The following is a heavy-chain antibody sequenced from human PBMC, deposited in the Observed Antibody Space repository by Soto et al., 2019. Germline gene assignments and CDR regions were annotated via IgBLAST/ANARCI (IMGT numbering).Heavy chain of an antibody. CDR1: GFTFSSYA. CDR2: ISGTGGNA. V-gene: IGHV3-23*01. D-gene: IGHD1-20*01. J-gene: IGHJ4*02. CDR3: VKAVYLLDFDY. Sequence: ILSCAASGFTFSSYAMTWVRQAPGKGLEWVSTISGTGGNAYYADSVKGRFTISRDNSKNTVYLQMNSLRAEDTAVYYCVKAVYLLDFDYWGQGTLVTVSS.